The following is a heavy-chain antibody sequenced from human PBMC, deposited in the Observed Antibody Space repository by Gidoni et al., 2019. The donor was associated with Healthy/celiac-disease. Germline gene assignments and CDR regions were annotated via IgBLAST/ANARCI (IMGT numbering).Heavy chain of an antibody. CDR2: RSYDGSNK. D-gene: IGHD3-10*01. Sequence: QVQLVESGGGVVQPGRSLRLSCAASGSTFSSYGMHWFRQAPGKGLEWVAVRSYDGSNKYYADSVKGRFTISRDNSKNTLYLQMNSLRAEDTAVYYCANLEREIITMVRGVIARFDPWGQGTLVTVSS. V-gene: IGHV3-30*18. J-gene: IGHJ5*02. CDR1: GSTFSSYG. CDR3: ANLEREIITMVRGVIARFDP.